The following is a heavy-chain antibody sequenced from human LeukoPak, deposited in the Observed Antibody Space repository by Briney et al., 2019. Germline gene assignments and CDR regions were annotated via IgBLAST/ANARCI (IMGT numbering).Heavy chain of an antibody. V-gene: IGHV1-2*06. CDR3: ARWIGGSSTQYYFDY. J-gene: IGHJ4*02. CDR2: INPNSGGT. Sequence: ASVKVSCKASGYTFTGYYMHWVRQAPGQGLEWMGRINPNSGGTNYAQKFQGRVTMTRDTSISTAYMELSRLRSDDTAVYYCARWIGGSSTQYYFDYWGQGTLVTVSS. CDR1: GYTFTGYY. D-gene: IGHD1-26*01.